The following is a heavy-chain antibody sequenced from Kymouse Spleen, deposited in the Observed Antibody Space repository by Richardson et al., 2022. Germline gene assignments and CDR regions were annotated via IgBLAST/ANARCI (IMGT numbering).Heavy chain of an antibody. CDR2: ISSSSSTI. CDR1: GFTFSSYS. J-gene: IGHJ4*02. CDR3: ARARSNIVATIPFDY. V-gene: IGHV3-48*02. D-gene: IGHD5-12*01. Sequence: EVQLVESGGGLVQPGGSLRLSCAASGFTFSSYSMNWVRQAPGKGLEWVSYISSSSSTIYYADSVKGRFTISRDNAKNSLYLQMNSLRDEDTAVYYCARARSNIVATIPFDYWGQGTLVTVSS.